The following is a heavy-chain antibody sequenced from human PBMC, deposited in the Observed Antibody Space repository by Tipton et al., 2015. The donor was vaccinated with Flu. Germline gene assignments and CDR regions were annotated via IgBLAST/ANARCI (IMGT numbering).Heavy chain of an antibody. J-gene: IGHJ3*02. Sequence: TLSLTCSVSGYSIASDYYWGWIRQPPGKGLEWIGNLYHTGSTYYNPSLRSRVTILVDTSKNQFSLKLTSVTAADTAVYYCARVPTYYYDSSGSYRGRGDAFDIWGQGTMVTVSS. CDR1: GYSIASDYY. CDR3: ARVPTYYYDSSGSYRGRGDAFDI. CDR2: LYHTGST. V-gene: IGHV4-38-2*02. D-gene: IGHD3-22*01.